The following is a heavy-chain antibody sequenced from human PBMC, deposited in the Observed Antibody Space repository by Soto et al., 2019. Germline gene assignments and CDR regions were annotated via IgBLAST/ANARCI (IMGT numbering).Heavy chain of an antibody. D-gene: IGHD6-13*01. J-gene: IGHJ4*02. V-gene: IGHV3-23*01. CDR2: ISGAGGTT. CDR3: AKDQYSSSSGPLDVAF. CDR1: GFTFRNYA. Sequence: EVQLLESGGGLVQPGGSLRLSCAASGFTFRNYAMSWVRQAPGKGLEWVTAISGAGGTTYYADSVKGRFTISRDNSKDTLYLHLTRLSAADTASYYWAKDQYSSSSGPLDVAFWGQGTLVNASP.